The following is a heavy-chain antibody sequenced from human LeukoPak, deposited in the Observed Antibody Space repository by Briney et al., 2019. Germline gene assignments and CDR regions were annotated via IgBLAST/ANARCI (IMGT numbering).Heavy chain of an antibody. Sequence: SETLTFTCAAYGGSFSGYYWSWIRQPPGKGLEWIGEINHSGSTNYNPSLKSRVTISVDTSKNQFSLKLSSVTAADTAVYYCARGRGAAAAPGYWGQGTLVTVSS. D-gene: IGHD6-13*01. V-gene: IGHV4-34*01. CDR1: GGSFSGYY. J-gene: IGHJ4*02. CDR2: INHSGST. CDR3: ARGRGAAAAPGY.